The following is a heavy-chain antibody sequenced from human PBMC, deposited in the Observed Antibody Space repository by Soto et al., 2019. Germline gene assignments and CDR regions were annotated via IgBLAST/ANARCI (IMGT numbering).Heavy chain of an antibody. CDR1: GGSISSSSYY. D-gene: IGHD6-19*01. Sequence: SETLSLTCTVSGGSISSSSYYWGWIRQPPGKGLEWIGSIYYSGSTYYNPSLKSRVTISVDTSKNQFSLKLSSVTAADTAVYYCASSDWLVMDDAFDIWGQGTMVTVSS. CDR2: IYYSGST. CDR3: ASSDWLVMDDAFDI. J-gene: IGHJ3*02. V-gene: IGHV4-39*01.